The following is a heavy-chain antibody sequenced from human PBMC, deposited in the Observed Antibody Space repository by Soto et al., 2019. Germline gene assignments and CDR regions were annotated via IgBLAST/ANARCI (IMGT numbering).Heavy chain of an antibody. V-gene: IGHV1-2*06. J-gene: IGHJ4*01. CDR2: INPHSGVT. CDR3: AREMRYFVSLRPLEV. Sequence: ASVKVSCKPSGGTFISYVISWVRQAPRQGLEWMGRINPHSGVTVFAQKFQGRVALTRDASITRAYMELSRLRSDDTAIYYCAREMRYFVSLRPLEVRVQGTQVTVSS. D-gene: IGHD3-9*01. CDR1: GGTFISYV.